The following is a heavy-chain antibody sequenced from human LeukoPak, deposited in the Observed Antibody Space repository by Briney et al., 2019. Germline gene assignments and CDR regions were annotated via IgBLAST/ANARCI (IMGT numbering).Heavy chain of an antibody. Sequence: ASVTASCKASGYTFTDYYMHWVRQAPGQGVEWMGWINPNSGVTNYAQKFQGRVAMTRDTSISTAYMELSRLRSDDTAVYYCASGFMGYDRSGYYDDAFDIWGQGTTVTVSS. J-gene: IGHJ3*02. CDR2: INPNSGVT. CDR3: ASGFMGYDRSGYYDDAFDI. D-gene: IGHD3-22*01. CDR1: GYTFTDYY. V-gene: IGHV1-2*02.